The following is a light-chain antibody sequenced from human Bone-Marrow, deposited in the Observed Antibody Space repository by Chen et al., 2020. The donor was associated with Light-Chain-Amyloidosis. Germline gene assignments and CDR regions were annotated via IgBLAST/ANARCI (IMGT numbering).Light chain of an antibody. Sequence: SYAPTHPPSASVSPAHTARITCSGDDLPTKYAYWYQQKPGQAPVLVIPRDTERPSGFSERFSGSSSGATATLTISGVQAEDEADYHYQSADSSSTYEVIFGGGTKLTVL. CDR3: QSADSSSTYEVI. CDR2: RDT. V-gene: IGLV3-25*03. CDR1: DLPTKY. J-gene: IGLJ2*01.